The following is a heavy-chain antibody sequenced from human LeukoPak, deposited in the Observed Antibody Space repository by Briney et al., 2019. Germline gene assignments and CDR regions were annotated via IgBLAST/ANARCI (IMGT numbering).Heavy chain of an antibody. D-gene: IGHD3-10*02. J-gene: IGHJ6*04. CDR3: AELGITMIGGL. CDR2: ISGSGGST. Sequence: GGSLRLSCAASGFTFSSYGMSWVRRAPGKGLEWVSAISGSGGSTYYADSVKGRFTISRDNSKNTLYLQMNSLRAEDTAVYYCAELGITMIGGLWGKGTTVTISS. V-gene: IGHV3-23*01. CDR1: GFTFSSYG.